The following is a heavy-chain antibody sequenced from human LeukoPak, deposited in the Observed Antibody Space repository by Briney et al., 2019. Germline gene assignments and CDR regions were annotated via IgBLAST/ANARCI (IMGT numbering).Heavy chain of an antibody. CDR3: ARFPLGAPIVYQGGSTKENFDY. CDR2: ISAYNGNT. Sequence: GASVKVSCKASGYTFTSYGISWVRQAPGQGLEWMGWISAYNGNTNYAQKLQGRVTMTTDTSTSTAYMELRSLRSDDTAAYYCARFPLGAPIVYQGGSTKENFDYWGQGTLVTVSS. D-gene: IGHD3-16*02. J-gene: IGHJ4*02. CDR1: GYTFTSYG. V-gene: IGHV1-18*01.